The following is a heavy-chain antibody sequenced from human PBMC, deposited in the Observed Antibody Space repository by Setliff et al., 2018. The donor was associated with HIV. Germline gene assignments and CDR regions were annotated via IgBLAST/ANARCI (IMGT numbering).Heavy chain of an antibody. D-gene: IGHD3-22*01. CDR3: AKELAASGLGYFDS. V-gene: IGHV3-23*01. J-gene: IGHJ4*02. CDR2: ILSTGERT. CDR1: GFTFSNYA. Sequence: GESLKISCAASGFTFSNYAMSWVRQAPGEGLEWVSAILSTGERTFYADSVKGRFTISRDNSKNTVYLQMNSLRAEGTAEYYCAKELAASGLGYFDSWGRGILVTVSS.